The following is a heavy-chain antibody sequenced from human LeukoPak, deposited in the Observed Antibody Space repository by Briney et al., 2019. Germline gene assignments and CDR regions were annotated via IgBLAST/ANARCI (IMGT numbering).Heavy chain of an antibody. D-gene: IGHD6-6*01. CDR3: AKDLITARNDVIHI. J-gene: IGHJ3*02. V-gene: IGHV3-30*02. Sequence: GGSLRLSCAASGFTFSSYGMHWVRQAPGKGLEWLTFIRFDGTNKYYADSVKGRFTISRDNSKNTLYLQMNSLRADDTAVYYCAKDLITARNDVIHIWGLGTKVTVSS. CDR2: IRFDGTNK. CDR1: GFTFSSYG.